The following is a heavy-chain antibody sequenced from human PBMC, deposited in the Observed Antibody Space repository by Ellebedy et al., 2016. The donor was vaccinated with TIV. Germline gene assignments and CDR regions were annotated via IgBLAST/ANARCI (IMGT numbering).Heavy chain of an antibody. CDR3: AKDISGGIITGTTLADYYGMDV. J-gene: IGHJ6*02. V-gene: IGHV3-9*01. Sequence: SLKISCAASGFIFDDYAMHWIRQPPGKGLEWVSGISWNSGNLAYADSVKGRFTIYRDNAKNSLYLKINSLRVEDTSLYYCAKDISGGIITGTTLADYYGMDVWGQGTTVTVSS. CDR1: GFIFDDYA. D-gene: IGHD1-7*01. CDR2: ISWNSGNL.